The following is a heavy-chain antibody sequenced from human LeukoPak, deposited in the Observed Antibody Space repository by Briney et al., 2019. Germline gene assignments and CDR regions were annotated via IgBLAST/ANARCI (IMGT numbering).Heavy chain of an antibody. J-gene: IGHJ3*02. V-gene: IGHV1-69*02. CDR1: GGTFSSYT. D-gene: IGHD1-26*01. CDR3: ASTARWVGAEGGAFDI. Sequence: SVKVSRKASGGTFSSYTISWVRQAPGQGLEWMGRIIPILGIANYAQKFQGRVTITADKSTSTAYMELSSLRSEDTAVYYCASTARWVGAEGGAFDIWGQGTMVTVSS. CDR2: IIPILGIA.